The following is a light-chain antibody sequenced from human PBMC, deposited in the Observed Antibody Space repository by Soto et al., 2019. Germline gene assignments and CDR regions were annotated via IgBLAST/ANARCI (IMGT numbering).Light chain of an antibody. CDR2: DVS. Sequence: QSALTQPASVSGSPGQSITISCTGTSSDVGGYNYVSWYQQHPGKAPKLMIYDVSNRPSGVSNRFSGSKSGNPASLTISGLQAEDEADYYCCSYAGSYTHVVFGGGTKLTVL. V-gene: IGLV2-14*01. J-gene: IGLJ2*01. CDR1: SSDVGGYNY. CDR3: CSYAGSYTHVV.